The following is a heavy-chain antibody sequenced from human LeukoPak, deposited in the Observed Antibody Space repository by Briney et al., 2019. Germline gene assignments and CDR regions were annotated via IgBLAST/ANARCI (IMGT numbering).Heavy chain of an antibody. CDR3: AARPGEVAVPYDY. J-gene: IGHJ4*02. CDR1: GFTFSTYA. Sequence: GGSLRLSCAASGFTFSTYAMTWVRQAPGKGLEWVSLISRGGDVTYYADSVKGRFTISRDSTKNTLYLQMHSLRAEDTAVYYCAARPGEVAVPYDYWGQGTLVTVSS. CDR2: ISRGGDVT. D-gene: IGHD2-15*01. V-gene: IGHV3-23*01.